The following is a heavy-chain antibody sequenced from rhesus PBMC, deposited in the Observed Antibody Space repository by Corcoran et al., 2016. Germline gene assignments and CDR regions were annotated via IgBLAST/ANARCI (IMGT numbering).Heavy chain of an antibody. J-gene: IGHJ4*01. D-gene: IGHD6-25*01. Sequence: EVQLVETGGGLVQPGGSLKLSCAASGFTFSSYGMSWVRQAPGKGLEWISAINIGGGRTYYADSVNGRFTISRDNSKNTLSLQMNSLRAEDTAVYYCAKVGYSGSWGDWGQGVLVTVSS. CDR1: GFTFSSYG. V-gene: IGHV3S5*01. CDR2: INIGGGRT. CDR3: AKVGYSGSWGD.